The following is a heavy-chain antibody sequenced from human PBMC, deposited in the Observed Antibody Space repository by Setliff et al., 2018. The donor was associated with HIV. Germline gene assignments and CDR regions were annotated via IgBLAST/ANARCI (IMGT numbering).Heavy chain of an antibody. CDR3: ARQASWGYYFDY. D-gene: IGHD3-16*01. CDR1: GYIFSNYW. CDR2: IWPDDSDT. Sequence: PGESLKISCKTSGYIFSNYWVGWVRQMPGNGLEWMGLIWPDDSDTRYSPSFQGQVTISADKSISTAYLQWNSLKASDTAMYYCARQASWGYYFDYWGQGTLVTVSS. J-gene: IGHJ4*02. V-gene: IGHV5-51*01.